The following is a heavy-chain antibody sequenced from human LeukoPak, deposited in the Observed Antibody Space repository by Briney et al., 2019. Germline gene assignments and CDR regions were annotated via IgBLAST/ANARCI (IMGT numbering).Heavy chain of an antibody. V-gene: IGHV3-9*01. Sequence: GGSLRLSCAASGFTFDDYAMHWVRQAPGKGLEWVSGISWNSGSIGYADSVKGRFTISRDNAENSLYLQMNSLRAEDTALYYCAKARRIAAAGTSWGQGTLVTVSS. J-gene: IGHJ5*02. CDR2: ISWNSGSI. CDR1: GFTFDDYA. CDR3: AKARRIAAAGTS. D-gene: IGHD6-13*01.